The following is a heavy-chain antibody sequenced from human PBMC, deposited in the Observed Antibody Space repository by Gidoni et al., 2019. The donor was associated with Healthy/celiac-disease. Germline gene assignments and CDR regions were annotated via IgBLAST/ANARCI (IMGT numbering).Heavy chain of an antibody. V-gene: IGHV4-59*01. J-gene: IGHJ5*02. Sequence: QVQLQESGPGLVKPSETLSLTCTVSGGSISTYYWSWIRQPPGKGLEWLGYIYYSGSTNYNPSLKSRVTISVDTSKNQFSLKLNSVTAADTAVYYCAVFYDWFDPWGQGTLVTVSS. CDR3: AVFYDWFDP. D-gene: IGHD2-2*01. CDR2: IYYSGST. CDR1: GGSISTYY.